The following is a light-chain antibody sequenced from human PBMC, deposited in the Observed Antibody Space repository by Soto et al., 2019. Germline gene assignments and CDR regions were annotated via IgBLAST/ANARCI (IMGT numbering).Light chain of an antibody. CDR2: AAS. CDR1: QGISSY. CDR3: QQDSSWPLT. J-gene: IGKJ4*01. Sequence: IQLTQSPSSLSASVGDRVTITCRASQGISSYLAWYQQKPGKAPKLLIYAASTLQSGVPSRFSGSGSGTDFTLTISSLQPEHLGVYYCQQDSSWPLTFGGGTKVDIK. V-gene: IGKV1-9*01.